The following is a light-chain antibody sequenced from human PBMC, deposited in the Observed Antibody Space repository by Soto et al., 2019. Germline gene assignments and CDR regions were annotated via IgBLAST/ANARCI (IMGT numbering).Light chain of an antibody. V-gene: IGKV1-9*01. J-gene: IGKJ1*01. CDR2: AAS. CDR1: QGIDSS. Sequence: ILLTQSPSSLSASVGDRFTITCRASQGIDSSFAWYQQKPGKANKLLIYAASSLQSGVPSRFSGSGSGTDFTLTISSLQPEDFATYYCQQYNSYSRTVGQGNKVDIK. CDR3: QQYNSYSRT.